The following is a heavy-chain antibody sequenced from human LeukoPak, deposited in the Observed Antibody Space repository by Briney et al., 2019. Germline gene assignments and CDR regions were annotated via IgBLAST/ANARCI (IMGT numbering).Heavy chain of an antibody. CDR1: GFTFSSYS. CDR3: ARGNYDSSGYYYGLDY. CDR2: ISSSSSTI. V-gene: IGHV3-48*04. Sequence: GGSLRLSCAAPGFTFSSYSMNWVRQAPGKGLEWVSYISSSSSTIYYADSVKGRFTISRDNAKNSLYLQMNSLRAEDTAVYYCARGNYDSSGYYYGLDYWGQGTLVTVSS. D-gene: IGHD3-22*01. J-gene: IGHJ4*02.